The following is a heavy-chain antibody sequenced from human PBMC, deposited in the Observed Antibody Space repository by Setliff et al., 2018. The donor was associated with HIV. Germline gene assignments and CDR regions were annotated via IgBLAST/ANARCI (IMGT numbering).Heavy chain of an antibody. D-gene: IGHD6-19*01. Sequence: CTVSAYSIRNGYYWGWIRQSPGKGLEWIGTLYYDGNTYYNPSLKSRVTMSVDTSKNQFSLNLNSVTAADTAVYYCARETIRSGHPSEAGFDFWGQGALVTVSS. J-gene: IGHJ4*02. CDR2: LYYDGNT. CDR3: ARETIRSGHPSEAGFDF. CDR1: AYSIRNGYY. V-gene: IGHV4-38-2*02.